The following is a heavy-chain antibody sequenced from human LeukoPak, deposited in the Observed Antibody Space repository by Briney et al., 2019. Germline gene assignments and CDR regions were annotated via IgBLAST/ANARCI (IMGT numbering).Heavy chain of an antibody. Sequence: ASVKVSCKASGYTFTSYGISWVRQAPGQGLEWMGWISAYNGNTNYAQQLQGRVTMTTDTSTSTAYMELRSLRSDDTAVYYCARVVYDFWSGYCPGDCYHYYYYYYYMDVWGKGTTVTVSS. CDR1: GYTFTSYG. D-gene: IGHD3-3*01. CDR2: ISAYNGNT. CDR3: ARVVYDFWSGYCPGDCYHYYYYYYYMDV. V-gene: IGHV1-18*01. J-gene: IGHJ6*03.